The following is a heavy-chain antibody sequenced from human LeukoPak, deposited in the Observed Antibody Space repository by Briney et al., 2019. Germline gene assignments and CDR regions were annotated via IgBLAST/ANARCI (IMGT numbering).Heavy chain of an antibody. D-gene: IGHD3-22*01. CDR3: ARESAYDSSGFNAFDI. Sequence: GGSLRLSCAASGFTFSSYSMNWVRQAPGKGLEWVSSISSSSSYIYYADSVKGRFTISRDNAKNSLYLQMNSLRAEDTAVYYCARESAYDSSGFNAFDIWGQGTMVTVSS. J-gene: IGHJ3*02. CDR1: GFTFSSYS. CDR2: ISSSSSYI. V-gene: IGHV3-21*01.